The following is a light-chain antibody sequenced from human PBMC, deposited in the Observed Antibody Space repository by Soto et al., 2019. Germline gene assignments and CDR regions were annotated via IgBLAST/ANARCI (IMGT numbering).Light chain of an antibody. V-gene: IGKV4-1*01. CDR2: WAY. CDR3: QQDYTTPPT. J-gene: IGKJ1*01. Sequence: DIVLTQSPDSVAVSLGERATINCKSSQSVLFSINQKNYLAWYHQKPGQPPKLLIYWAYIRESGVPTRFSGSGSGTNVTLTISSLQAEEAAVYYCQQDYTTPPTFGLGTKV. CDR1: QSVLFSINQKNY.